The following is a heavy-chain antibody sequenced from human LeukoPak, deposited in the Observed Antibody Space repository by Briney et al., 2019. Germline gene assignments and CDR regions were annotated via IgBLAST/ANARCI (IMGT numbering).Heavy chain of an antibody. Sequence: SETLSLTCAVSGGSISISNSNWWSWVRQPPGKGLEWIGEIYHSGSTNYNPSLKSRVTISVDKSKNQFSRKLSSVTVADTAVYYCARDSENGAFDPWGQGTLVTVSS. V-gene: IGHV4-4*02. CDR3: ARDSENGAFDP. J-gene: IGHJ5*02. CDR2: IYHSGST. CDR1: GGSISISNSNW. D-gene: IGHD1-14*01.